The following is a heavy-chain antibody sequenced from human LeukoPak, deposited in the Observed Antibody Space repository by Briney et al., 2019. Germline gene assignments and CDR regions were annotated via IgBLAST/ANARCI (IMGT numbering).Heavy chain of an antibody. CDR1: GFTFDSYT. Sequence: GGSLRLSCAASGFTFDSYTLHWVRQTPGKGLEWVSLISWDGATTYYRDSVKGRFTVSRDNSKNSLYLEMNSLTIEDTGMYYCAKDRRRGPSAVTWFDPRGRGTPVTVSS. CDR3: AKDRRRGPSAVTWFDP. V-gene: IGHV3-43*01. CDR2: ISWDGATT. D-gene: IGHD3-10*01. J-gene: IGHJ5*02.